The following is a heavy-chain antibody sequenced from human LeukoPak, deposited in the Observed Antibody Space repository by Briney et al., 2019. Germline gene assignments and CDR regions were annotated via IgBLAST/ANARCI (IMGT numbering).Heavy chain of an antibody. V-gene: IGHV3-74*01. Sequence: GGSLRLSCEASGFTFTTYWMHWVRQAPGKGLVWVSRINSDGSITSYADSVKGRFTISRDDAKNTLYLQINSLRAEDTAVYYCARDAVDTANAVWGQGTTVTVSS. D-gene: IGHD5-18*01. CDR3: ARDAVDTANAV. CDR1: GFTFTTYW. J-gene: IGHJ6*02. CDR2: INSDGSIT.